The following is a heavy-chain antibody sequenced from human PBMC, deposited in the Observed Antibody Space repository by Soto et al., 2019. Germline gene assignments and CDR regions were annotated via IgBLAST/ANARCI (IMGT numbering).Heavy chain of an antibody. V-gene: IGHV3-23*01. D-gene: IGHD3-3*01. Sequence: GSLRLSCAASGFTYNNYAMSWVRQAPGKGLEWVSSIRGSGGSTSYADPVKGRFTISRDNSKNTLYLQMNSLRAEDTAVYYCAKDLTIFGVATISTYDAFEIWGQGTMVTVSS. J-gene: IGHJ3*02. CDR1: GFTYNNYA. CDR2: IRGSGGST. CDR3: AKDLTIFGVATISTYDAFEI.